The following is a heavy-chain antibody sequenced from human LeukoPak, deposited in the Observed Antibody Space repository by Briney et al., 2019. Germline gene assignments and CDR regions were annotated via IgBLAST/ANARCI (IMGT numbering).Heavy chain of an antibody. J-gene: IGHJ4*02. CDR1: GYTVTDYY. CDR3: ASIPQQLPPY. CDR2: INPKTGGT. D-gene: IGHD6-13*01. V-gene: IGHV1-2*02. Sequence: ASVKVSCKASGYTVTDYYFHWLRQAPGQGLEWMGWINPKTGGTKFLQKFQGRVTMTRDTSISTAYMELSRLRSDDTAVYYCASIPQQLPPYWGQGTLVTVSS.